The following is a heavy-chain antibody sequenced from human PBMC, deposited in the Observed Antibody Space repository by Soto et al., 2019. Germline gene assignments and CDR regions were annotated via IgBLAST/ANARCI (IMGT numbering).Heavy chain of an antibody. CDR1: GGSFSGYY. CDR3: ARGGATVSLNDWYFDL. J-gene: IGHJ2*01. V-gene: IGHV4-34*01. CDR2: INHRGST. D-gene: IGHD4-17*01. Sequence: QVQLQQWGAGLLKPSETLSLTCAVYGGSFSGYYWSWIRQPPGKGLEWIGEINHRGSTNYNPSHKSRVTIPVDTSKNQFCLDLRSVTAADTAVYYCARGGATVSLNDWYFDLWGRGTLVTLSS.